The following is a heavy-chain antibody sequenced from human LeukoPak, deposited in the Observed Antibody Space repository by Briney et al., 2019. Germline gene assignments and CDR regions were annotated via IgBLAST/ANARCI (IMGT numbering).Heavy chain of an antibody. V-gene: IGHV3-21*01. Sequence: GGSLRLSCAASGFTFGSYSMNWVRQAPGKGLEWVSSISSSSSYIYYADSVKGRFTISRDNAKNSLYLQMNSLRAEDTAVYYCAREEVATSFVDYWGQGTLVTVSS. J-gene: IGHJ4*02. D-gene: IGHD5-12*01. CDR1: GFTFGSYS. CDR3: AREEVATSFVDY. CDR2: ISSSSSYI.